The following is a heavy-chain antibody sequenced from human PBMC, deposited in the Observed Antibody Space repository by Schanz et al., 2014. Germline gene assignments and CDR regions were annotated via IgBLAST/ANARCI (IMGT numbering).Heavy chain of an antibody. CDR1: GFAFSSNW. Sequence: EVQLVESGGGLVQPGGSLRLSCAGSGFAFSSNWMNWVRQAPGRGLEWVSGITRQGTTYYADFVKGRFSISRDLSSNTLYLQMNSLRADDSAIYYCAKDHPSSGWPAFDVWGQGTLVTVSS. V-gene: IGHV3-23*04. D-gene: IGHD6-19*01. CDR3: AKDHPSSGWPAFDV. J-gene: IGHJ4*02. CDR2: ITRQGTT.